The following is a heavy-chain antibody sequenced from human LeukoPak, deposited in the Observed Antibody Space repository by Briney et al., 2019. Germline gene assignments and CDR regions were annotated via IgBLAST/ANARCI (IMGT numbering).Heavy chain of an antibody. CDR3: ASGYCTNGVCSPHDAFDI. CDR2: IYSGGST. V-gene: IGHV3-66*01. Sequence: GGSLRLSCAASGFTVSSNYMSWVRQAPGKGLEWVSVIYSGGSTYYADSVKGRFTISRDNSKNTLYLQMNSLRAEDTAVYYCASGYCTNGVCSPHDAFDIWGQGTMVTVSS. J-gene: IGHJ3*02. CDR1: GFTVSSNY. D-gene: IGHD2-8*01.